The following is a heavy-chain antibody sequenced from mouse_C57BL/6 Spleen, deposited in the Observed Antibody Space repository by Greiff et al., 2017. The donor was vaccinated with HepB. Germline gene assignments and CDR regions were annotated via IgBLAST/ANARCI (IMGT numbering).Heavy chain of an antibody. CDR1: GYTFTSYG. CDR3: ARHRHDSVVATDFDY. J-gene: IGHJ2*01. D-gene: IGHD1-1*01. CDR2: IYPRSGNT. Sequence: QVQLKESGAELARPGASVKLSCKASGYTFTSYGISWVKQRTGQGLEWIGEIYPRSGNTYYNEKFKGKATLTADKSSSTAYMELRSLTSEDSAVYFCARHRHDSVVATDFDYWGQGTTLTVSS. V-gene: IGHV1-81*01.